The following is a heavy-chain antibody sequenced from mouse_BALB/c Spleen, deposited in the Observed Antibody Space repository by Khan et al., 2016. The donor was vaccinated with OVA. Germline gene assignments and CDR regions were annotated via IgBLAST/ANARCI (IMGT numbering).Heavy chain of an antibody. Sequence: QVQLQQPGAELVKAGASVKMSCKASGYTFTSYWMHWVKQRLGQGLEWFAETNPTNGRTYYNEKFKSKATLTVDKSSSTAYMLLSGPTFEDTAVYYGARIKKIVATYVDYGGQGTTLTVSS. CDR2: TNPTNGRT. CDR1: GYTFTSYW. V-gene: IGHV1S81*02. J-gene: IGHJ2*01. CDR3: ARIKKIVATYVDY. D-gene: IGHD1-1*01.